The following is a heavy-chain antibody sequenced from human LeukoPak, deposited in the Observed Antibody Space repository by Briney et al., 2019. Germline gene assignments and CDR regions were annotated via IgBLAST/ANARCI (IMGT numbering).Heavy chain of an antibody. CDR2: IIPIFGTA. CDR3: ARGGYSGYDTY. D-gene: IGHD5-12*01. CDR1: GGTFSSYA. J-gene: IGHJ4*02. Sequence: SAKVSCKASGGTFSSYAISWVRQAPGQGLEWMGGIIPIFGTANYAQKFQGRVTITADKSTSTAYMELSSLRSEDTAVYYCARGGYSGYDTYWGQGTLVTVSS. V-gene: IGHV1-69*06.